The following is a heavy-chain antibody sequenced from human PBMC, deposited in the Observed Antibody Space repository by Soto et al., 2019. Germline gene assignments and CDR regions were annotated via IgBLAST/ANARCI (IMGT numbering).Heavy chain of an antibody. Sequence: QVQLVESGGGVVQPGRSLRLSCAASGFTFSSYAMHWVRQAPGKGLEWVAVISYDGSNKYYADSVKGRFTISRDNSKNTLYLQMSSLGAEDTAVYYCARVPCSGGSCYSDPSYGYWGQGTLVTVSS. D-gene: IGHD2-15*01. CDR1: GFTFSSYA. CDR2: ISYDGSNK. CDR3: ARVPCSGGSCYSDPSYGY. V-gene: IGHV3-30-3*01. J-gene: IGHJ4*02.